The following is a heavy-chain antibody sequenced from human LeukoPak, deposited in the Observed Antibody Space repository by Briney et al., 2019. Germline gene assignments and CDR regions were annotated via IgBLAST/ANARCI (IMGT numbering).Heavy chain of an antibody. CDR1: GFTVSSNY. Sequence: PGGSLRLSCAASGFTVSSNYMSWVRQAPGKGLEWVSVIYSGGSTYYADSVKGRFTISRDNSKNTLYLQMNSLRAEDTAVYYCAREEGSGWHNWFDPWGQGTLVTVSS. J-gene: IGHJ5*02. D-gene: IGHD6-19*01. CDR3: AREEGSGWHNWFDP. CDR2: IYSGGST. V-gene: IGHV3-53*01.